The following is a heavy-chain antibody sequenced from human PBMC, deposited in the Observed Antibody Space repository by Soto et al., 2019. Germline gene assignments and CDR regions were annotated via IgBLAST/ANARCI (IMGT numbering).Heavy chain of an antibody. CDR1: GFSFDDYA. CDR3: AKGYYSGYDLAYFDY. CDR2: ISGSGDNT. V-gene: IGHV3-23*01. Sequence: EVQLLESGGGLVQPGGSLRLSCAASGFSFDDYAMPWVRQAAGKGLEWVSAISGSGDNTYYADSVKGRFTISRDNSKNTLYLQLNSLRAEDTAVYYCAKGYYSGYDLAYFDYWGQGTLVTVSS. D-gene: IGHD5-12*01. J-gene: IGHJ4*02.